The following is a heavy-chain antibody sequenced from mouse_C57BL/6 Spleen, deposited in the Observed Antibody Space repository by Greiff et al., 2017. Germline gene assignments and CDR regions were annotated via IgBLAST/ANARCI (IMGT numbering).Heavy chain of an antibody. CDR2: IYPGDGDT. Sequence: QVQLQQPGPELVKPGASVKISCKASGYAFSSSWMNWVKQRPGKGLEWIGRIYPGDGDTNYNGKFKGKDTLTADKSSSTAYMQLSSLTSEDSAVYFCAARDYPFAYWGQGTLVTVSA. D-gene: IGHD3-3*01. CDR3: AARDYPFAY. CDR1: GYAFSSSW. J-gene: IGHJ3*01. V-gene: IGHV1-82*01.